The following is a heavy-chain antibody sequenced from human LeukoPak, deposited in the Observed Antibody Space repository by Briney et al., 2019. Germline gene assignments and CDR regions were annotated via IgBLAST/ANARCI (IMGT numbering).Heavy chain of an antibody. D-gene: IGHD6-13*01. CDR3: AKRGIYSSSWGGFDY. V-gene: IGHV3-30*18. CDR1: GFTFSNYG. Sequence: QTGGSLRLSCAASGFTFSNYGMHWVRQAPGKGLEWVAVISYDGSNKYYADSVKGRFTISRDNSKNTLYLQMNSLRAEDTAVYYCAKRGIYSSSWGGFDYWGQGTLVTVSS. CDR2: ISYDGSNK. J-gene: IGHJ4*02.